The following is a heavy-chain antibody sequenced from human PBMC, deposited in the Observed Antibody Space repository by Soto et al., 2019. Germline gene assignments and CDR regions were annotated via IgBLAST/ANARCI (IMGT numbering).Heavy chain of an antibody. CDR1: CYTLISYG. CDR2: ISAYNGKT. J-gene: IGHJ4*02. D-gene: IGHD5-12*01. V-gene: IGHV1-18*01. Sequence: ASVTVACKASCYTLISYGISWVRQAPGQGLEWMGWISAYNGKTNYAQKLQDRVTMTTDTSTNTAYMELRSLRSDDTAVYYCARESGYSGYDTSPFDYWGQGTLVTVSS. CDR3: ARESGYSGYDTSPFDY.